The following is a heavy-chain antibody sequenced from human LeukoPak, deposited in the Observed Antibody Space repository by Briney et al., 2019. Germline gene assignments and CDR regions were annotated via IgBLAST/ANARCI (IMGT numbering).Heavy chain of an antibody. D-gene: IGHD6-13*01. CDR2: MNPNSGNT. CDR1: GYTFTSYD. J-gene: IGHJ4*02. V-gene: IGHV1-8*01. CDR3: ARLYSSSSSFDY. Sequence: ASVKVSCKASGYTFTSYDINWVRQATGQGLEWMGWMNPNSGNTGYAQKFQGRVTMTRNTSISTAYMELSSLRSEDTAVYYCARLYSSSSSFDYWGQGTLVTVSS.